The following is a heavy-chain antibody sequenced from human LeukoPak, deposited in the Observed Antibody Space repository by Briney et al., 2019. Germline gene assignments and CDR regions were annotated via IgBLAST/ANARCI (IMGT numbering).Heavy chain of an antibody. J-gene: IGHJ3*02. D-gene: IGHD2-8*02. CDR1: GYSFTNYW. CDR3: ARHTDGNDSDAFDI. CDR2: IYPDYSET. Sequence: TISCKGFGYSFTNYWIGWVRQMPGKGLEWMGIIYPDYSETTYSPSFQGQVTMSVDKSINTAYLQWNSLRASDTAMYYCARHTDGNDSDAFDIWGQGTMVAVSS. V-gene: IGHV5-51*01.